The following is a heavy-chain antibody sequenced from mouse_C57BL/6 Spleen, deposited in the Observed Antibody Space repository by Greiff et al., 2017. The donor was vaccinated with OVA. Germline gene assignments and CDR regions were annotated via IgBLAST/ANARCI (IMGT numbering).Heavy chain of an antibody. CDR1: GFTFSDYG. V-gene: IGHV5-17*01. Sequence: EVQLVESGGGLVKPGGSLKLSCAASGFTFSDYGMHWVRQAPEKGLEWVAYISSGSSTIYYADTVKGRFTISRDNAKNTLFLQMTSLRSEDTAMYYCARLGLLRYYYAMDYWGQGTSVTVSS. CDR3: ARLGLLRYYYAMDY. D-gene: IGHD2-3*01. CDR2: ISSGSSTI. J-gene: IGHJ4*01.